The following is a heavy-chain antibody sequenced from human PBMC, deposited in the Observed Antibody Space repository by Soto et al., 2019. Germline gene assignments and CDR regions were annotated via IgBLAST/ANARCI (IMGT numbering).Heavy chain of an antibody. CDR2: IYYSGST. CDR1: GGSISSSYW. J-gene: IGHJ3*02. CDR3: ASRRITMIVVVYDAFDI. D-gene: IGHD3-22*01. V-gene: IGHV4-4*02. Sequence: QVQLQESGPGLVKPSGTLSLTCAVSGGSISSSYWWSWVRQPPGKGLEWIGEIYYSGSTNYNPSLKSRVTISVDKSKNQFSRKLSSVTAADTAVYYCASRRITMIVVVYDAFDIWGQGTMVTVSS.